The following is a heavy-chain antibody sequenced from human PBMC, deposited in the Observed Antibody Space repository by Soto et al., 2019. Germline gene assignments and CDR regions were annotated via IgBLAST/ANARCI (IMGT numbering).Heavy chain of an antibody. J-gene: IGHJ3*02. V-gene: IGHV3-72*01. CDR2: TRNKANSYTT. D-gene: IGHD1-26*01. Sequence: GGSLRLSCAASGFTFSDHYMDWVRQAPGKGLEWVGRTRNKANSYTTEYAASVKGRFTISRDDSKNSLYLQMNSLKTEDTAVYCCARVYSRIVGATGAFDIWGQGTMVTVSS. CDR1: GFTFSDHY. CDR3: ARVYSRIVGATGAFDI.